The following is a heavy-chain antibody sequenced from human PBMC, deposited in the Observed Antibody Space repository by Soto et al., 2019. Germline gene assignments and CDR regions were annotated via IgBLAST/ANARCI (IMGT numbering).Heavy chain of an antibody. CDR2: ISSNGGST. V-gene: IGHV3-64*01. CDR3: ATWEAYGSSSSI. Sequence: PGGSLRLSCAASGFTFSSYAMHWVRQAPGKGLEYVSAISSNGGSTYYANSVKGRFTISRDNSKNTLYLQMGSLRAEDMAVYYCATWEAYGSSSSIWGQGTMVTVSS. D-gene: IGHD6-6*01. CDR1: GFTFSSYA. J-gene: IGHJ3*02.